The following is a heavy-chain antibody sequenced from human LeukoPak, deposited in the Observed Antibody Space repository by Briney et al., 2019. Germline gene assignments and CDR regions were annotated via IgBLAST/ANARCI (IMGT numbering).Heavy chain of an antibody. CDR3: AGADSSSWYYRGYYYYGMDV. Sequence: SETLSLTCTVSGGSISSYYWSWIRQPPGKGLEWMGYIYYSGSTKYNLSLKSRANISVDTSKNQFSLKLSPVTAADTAVYYCAGADSSSWYYRGYYYYGMDVWGQGTTVTVSS. CDR1: GGSISSYY. CDR2: IYYSGST. J-gene: IGHJ6*02. V-gene: IGHV4-59*01. D-gene: IGHD6-13*01.